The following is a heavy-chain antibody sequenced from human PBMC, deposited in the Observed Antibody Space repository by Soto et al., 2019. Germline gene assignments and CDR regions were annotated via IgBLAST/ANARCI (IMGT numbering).Heavy chain of an antibody. D-gene: IGHD3-22*01. CDR3: AKESTMIVAIDY. CDR2: ISYDGSNK. CDR1: GFTFSSNG. V-gene: IGHV3-30*18. Sequence: EGSLRLSCAASGFTFSSNGIHWVRQAPGKGLEWVAVISYDGSNKYYADSVKGRFTISRDNSKNTLYLQMNSLRAEDTAVYYCAKESTMIVAIDYWGQGTLVTASS. J-gene: IGHJ4*02.